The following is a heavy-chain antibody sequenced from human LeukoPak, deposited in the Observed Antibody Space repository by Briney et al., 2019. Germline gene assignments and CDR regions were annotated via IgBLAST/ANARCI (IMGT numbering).Heavy chain of an antibody. V-gene: IGHV3-23*01. CDR2: ISGSGGST. D-gene: IGHD6-6*01. Sequence: PGGSLRLSCAASGFTFSDYYMSWIRQAPGKGLEWVSAISGSGGSTYYADSVKGRFTISRDNSKNTLYLQMNSLRAEDTAVYYCAKDLRTGGIWAARPYYWGQGTLVTVSS. J-gene: IGHJ4*02. CDR1: GFTFSDYY. CDR3: AKDLRTGGIWAARPYY.